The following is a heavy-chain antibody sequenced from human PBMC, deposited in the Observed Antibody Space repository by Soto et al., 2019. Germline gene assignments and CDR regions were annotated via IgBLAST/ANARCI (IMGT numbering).Heavy chain of an antibody. Sequence: QVQLQESGPGLVKPSETLSLTCTVSGGSISTYYWSWIRQPPGKGLEWIGYIYYSGSTKYNPSLEARVTMSVDTSKSQFSLKLSSVTAADTAVYYCAREKISGGRSWYGGSYWGQGTLVTVSS. CDR3: AREKISGGRSWYGGSY. CDR1: GGSISTYY. V-gene: IGHV4-59*01. J-gene: IGHJ4*02. CDR2: IYYSGST. D-gene: IGHD6-13*01.